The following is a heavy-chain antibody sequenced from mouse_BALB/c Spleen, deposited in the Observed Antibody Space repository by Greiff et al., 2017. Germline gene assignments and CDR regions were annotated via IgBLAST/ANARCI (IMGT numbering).Heavy chain of an antibody. V-gene: IGHV1S56*01. CDR3: ARDTADYFDY. CDR1: GYTFTSYY. D-gene: IGHD1-2*01. CDR2: IYPGNVNT. Sequence: VQLQQSGPELVKPGASVRISCKASGYTFTSYYIHWVKQRPGQGLEWIGWIYPGNVNTKYNEKFKGKATLTADKSSSTAYMQLSSLTSEDSAVYFCARDTADYFDYWGQGTTLTVSS. J-gene: IGHJ2*01.